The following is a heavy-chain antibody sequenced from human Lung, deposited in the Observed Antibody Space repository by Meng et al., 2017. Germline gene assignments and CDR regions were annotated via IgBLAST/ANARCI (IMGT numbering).Heavy chain of an antibody. D-gene: IGHD4-11*01. J-gene: IGHJ4*02. CDR1: GGSFSDYY. Sequence: VRLRKGGAGLLKPSGTLSLTCVVSGGSFSDYYWSWIRQPPGKGLEWIGEINHSGSTNYNPSLESRATISVDTSQNNLSLKLSSVTAADSAVYYCARGPTTMAHDFDYWGQGTLVTVSS. CDR2: INHSGST. CDR3: ARGPTTMAHDFDY. V-gene: IGHV4-34*01.